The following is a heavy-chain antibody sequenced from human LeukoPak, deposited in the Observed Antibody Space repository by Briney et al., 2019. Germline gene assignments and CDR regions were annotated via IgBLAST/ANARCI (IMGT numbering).Heavy chain of an antibody. CDR3: AKEIWPTVTTPGRTYFDY. CDR2: IRYDGSNK. Sequence: PGGSLRLSFAAPRLTFIRYGRPWVRQAPGKGLEWVAFIRYDGSNKHYADSVKGRFTISRDNSKNTLYLQMNSLRAEDTAVYSCAKEIWPTVTTPGRTYFDYWGQGALVTVSS. CDR1: RLTFIRYG. J-gene: IGHJ4*02. D-gene: IGHD4-17*01. V-gene: IGHV3-30*02.